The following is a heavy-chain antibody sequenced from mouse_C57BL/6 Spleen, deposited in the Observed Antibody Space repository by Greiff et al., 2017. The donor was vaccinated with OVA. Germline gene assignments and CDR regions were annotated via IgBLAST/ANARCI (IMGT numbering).Heavy chain of an antibody. J-gene: IGHJ4*01. CDR1: GYSITSGYY. Sequence: ESGPGLVKPSQSLSLTCSVTGYSITSGYYWNWIRQFPGNKLEWMGYISYDGSNNYNPSLKNRISITRDTSKNQFFLKLNSVTTEDTATYYCARRDYDPSYAMDYWGQGTSVTVSS. V-gene: IGHV3-6*01. D-gene: IGHD2-4*01. CDR2: ISYDGSN. CDR3: ARRDYDPSYAMDY.